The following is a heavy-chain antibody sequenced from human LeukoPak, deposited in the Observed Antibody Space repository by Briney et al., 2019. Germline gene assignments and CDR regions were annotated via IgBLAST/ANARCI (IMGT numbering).Heavy chain of an antibody. CDR2: IYTSGIT. D-gene: IGHD1-26*01. V-gene: IGHV3-66*01. CDR3: AREDAGGTYSFDY. Sequence: PGGSLRLSCAVSGFTVSSNFMSWVRQAPGKGPEWVSVIYTSGITYYADSVRGRFTISRDNSKTTLYLQMDSLTAEDTAVYYCAREDAGGTYSFDYWGQGILVTVSS. J-gene: IGHJ4*02. CDR1: GFTVSSNF.